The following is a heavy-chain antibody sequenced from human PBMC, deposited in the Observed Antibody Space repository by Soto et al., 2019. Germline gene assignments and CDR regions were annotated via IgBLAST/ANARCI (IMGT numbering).Heavy chain of an antibody. CDR1: GFTFSSYS. CDR2: ISSSSSYI. V-gene: IGHV3-21*01. D-gene: IGHD2-8*01. J-gene: IGHJ4*02. Sequence: PGGSLRLSCAASGFTFSSYSMNWVRQAPGKGLEWVSSISSSSSYIYYADSVKGRFTISRDNAKNSLYLKMNSLRAEDTAVYYCARHGLGYCTNGVCYPIDYWGQGTLVTVSS. CDR3: ARHGLGYCTNGVCYPIDY.